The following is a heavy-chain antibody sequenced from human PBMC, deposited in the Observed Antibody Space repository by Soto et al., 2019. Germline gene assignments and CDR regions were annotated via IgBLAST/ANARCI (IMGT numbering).Heavy chain of an antibody. J-gene: IGHJ4*02. CDR1: GFTFSNAW. Sequence: SGGSLRLSCAASGFTFSNAWMNWVRQAPGKGLEWVGRIKSKTDGGTTDYAAPVKGRFTISRDDSKNTLYLQMNSLKTEDTAVYYCTTDLAVNYNWNYVRDYWGQGTLVTVSS. D-gene: IGHD1-7*01. CDR3: TTDLAVNYNWNYVRDY. V-gene: IGHV3-15*07. CDR2: IKSKTDGGTT.